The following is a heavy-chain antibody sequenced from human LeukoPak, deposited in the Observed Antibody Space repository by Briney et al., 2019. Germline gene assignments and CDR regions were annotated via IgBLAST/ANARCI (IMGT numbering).Heavy chain of an antibody. V-gene: IGHV4-61*02. CDR2: IYTSGST. J-gene: IGHJ4*02. CDR3: ARSPTDDYGDYYFDY. D-gene: IGHD4-17*01. CDR1: GGSISSGSYY. Sequence: SQTLSLTCTVSGGSISSGSYYWSWIRQPAGKGLEWIGRIYTSGSTNYNPSLKSRVTISVDTSKNQFSLKLSSVTAADTAVYYCARSPTDDYGDYYFDYWGQGTLVTVSS.